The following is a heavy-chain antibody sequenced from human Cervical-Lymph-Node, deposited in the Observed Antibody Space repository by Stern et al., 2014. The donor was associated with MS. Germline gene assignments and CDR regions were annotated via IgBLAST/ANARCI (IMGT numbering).Heavy chain of an antibody. J-gene: IGHJ4*02. CDR1: GFSLSTSGVG. D-gene: IGHD4-17*01. CDR3: PRALYGDYFDY. Sequence: SGPTLVKPTQTLTLTCTFSGFSLSTSGVGVGWIRQPPGKALEWLALMYWSDDKYYSPSLKNRLTITKDTSQNQVVLTLTNMDPVDTATYYCPRALYGDYFDYWGQGSLVTVSS. V-gene: IGHV2-5*01. CDR2: MYWSDDK.